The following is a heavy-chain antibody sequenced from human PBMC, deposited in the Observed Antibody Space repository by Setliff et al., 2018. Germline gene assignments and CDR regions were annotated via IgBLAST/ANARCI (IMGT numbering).Heavy chain of an antibody. CDR1: GGTFSSYA. CDR3: ARELPRTIFGVVIDY. CDR2: IIPIFGTA. J-gene: IGHJ4*02. V-gene: IGHV1-69*06. Sequence: VTVSCKASGGTFSSYAISWVRQAPGQGLEWMGRIIPIFGTANYAQKFQGRVTITADKSTSTAYMELSSLRSEDTAVYYCARELPRTIFGVVIDYWGQGTLVTVSS. D-gene: IGHD3-3*01.